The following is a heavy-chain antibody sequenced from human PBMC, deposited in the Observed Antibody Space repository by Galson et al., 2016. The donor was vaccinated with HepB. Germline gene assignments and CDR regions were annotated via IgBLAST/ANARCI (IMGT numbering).Heavy chain of an antibody. J-gene: IGHJ4*02. Sequence: ETLSLTCTVSGDSVTGRNWWAWVRQAPGRGLEWIGETSLGRGTNYDPSLKNRVTISVDTSENQFSMRLTSVTAADTAVYYCARDAQYGNHVWAFDYWGQGILVTVSS. CDR2: TSLGRGT. CDR3: ARDAQYGNHVWAFDY. CDR1: GDSVTGRNW. V-gene: IGHV4-4*02. D-gene: IGHD6-6*01.